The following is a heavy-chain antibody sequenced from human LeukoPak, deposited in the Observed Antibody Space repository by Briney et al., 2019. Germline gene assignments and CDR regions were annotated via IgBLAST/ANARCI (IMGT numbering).Heavy chain of an antibody. Sequence: PGGSLRLSCAASGFTFSSYRMNWARQAPGKGLEWVADISYDGSNKYYADSVKGRFTISRDNSKNTLYLQMNSLRAEDTAVYYCAKVSLIVVVPAANYFDYWGQGTLVTVSS. CDR2: ISYDGSNK. CDR1: GFTFSSYR. CDR3: AKVSLIVVVPAANYFDY. D-gene: IGHD2-2*01. V-gene: IGHV3-30*18. J-gene: IGHJ4*02.